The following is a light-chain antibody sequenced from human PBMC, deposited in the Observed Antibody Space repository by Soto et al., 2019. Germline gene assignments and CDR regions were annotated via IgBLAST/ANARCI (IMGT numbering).Light chain of an antibody. CDR2: DAS. CDR3: QQYNSYSPST. Sequence: DIQMTQSPSTLSASVGDRVTITCRASQSISSWLAWYPQKPGKAPKLLIYDASSLESGVPSRFSGSGSGTEFTLTISSLQPDDFATYYCQQYNSYSPSTFGQGTKLEIK. CDR1: QSISSW. J-gene: IGKJ2*01. V-gene: IGKV1-5*01.